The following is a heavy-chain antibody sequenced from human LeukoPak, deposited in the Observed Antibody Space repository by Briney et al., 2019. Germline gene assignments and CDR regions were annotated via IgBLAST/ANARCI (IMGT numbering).Heavy chain of an antibody. Sequence: GGSLRLSCAASGFIFSNYAMTWVRQAPWKGLEWVSGISGSSTNIQYADSVKGRFTISRDNAKNSLYLQMNSLRAEDTAVYYCGRCISTSLIVNDRWGQGTLVTVSS. D-gene: IGHD5-24*01. CDR3: GRCISTSLIVNDR. CDR2: ISGSSTNI. V-gene: IGHV3-21*01. CDR1: GFIFSNYA. J-gene: IGHJ5*02.